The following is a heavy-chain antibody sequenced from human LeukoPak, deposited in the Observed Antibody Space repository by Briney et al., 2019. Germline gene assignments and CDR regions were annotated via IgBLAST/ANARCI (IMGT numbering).Heavy chain of an antibody. CDR1: GAPLRRSGNY. J-gene: IGHJ4*02. V-gene: IGHV4-39*02. CDR3: ARHRGRYYDSGSYYYFDY. Sequence: SETLSLTCTVSGAPLRRSGNYGAWFPRPPGKGWEGVGGAYYTGSTFYNPSLKSRVTTSVDTSKNHFSLNLSSVTAADTAVYYCARHRGRYYDSGSYYYFDYWGQGTLVTVSS. D-gene: IGHD3-10*01. CDR2: AYYTGST.